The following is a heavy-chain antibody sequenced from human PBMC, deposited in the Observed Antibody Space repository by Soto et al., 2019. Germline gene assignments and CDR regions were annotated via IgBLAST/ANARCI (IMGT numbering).Heavy chain of an antibody. D-gene: IGHD1-26*01. CDR1: GYSFTSNH. J-gene: IGHJ4*02. CDR2: INPSLGRA. V-gene: IGHV1-46*01. Sequence: ASVKVSCKASGYSFTSNHLHWVRQAPRQGLEWVGIINPSLGRANYAQKFQDRVAMTWDTSTRIAYMELNGLRSDDTAVYFCARAPYSSTSFFFDYWGQGALVTVSS. CDR3: ARAPYSSTSFFFDY.